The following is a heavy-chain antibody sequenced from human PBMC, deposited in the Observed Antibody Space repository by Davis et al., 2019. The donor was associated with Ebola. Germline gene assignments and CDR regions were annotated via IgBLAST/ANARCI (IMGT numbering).Heavy chain of an antibody. J-gene: IGHJ5*02. Sequence: PGGSLSLSCAASGFTFNSFAMSWVRQAPGKGLEWVSAITGSGGRTYYADSVQGRFTISRDNSNDILYLHMHSLRVEDTALYYCTRDGSGSTWGQGTLVTVSS. CDR1: GFTFNSFA. V-gene: IGHV3-23*01. CDR3: TRDGSGST. D-gene: IGHD3-22*01. CDR2: ITGSGGRT.